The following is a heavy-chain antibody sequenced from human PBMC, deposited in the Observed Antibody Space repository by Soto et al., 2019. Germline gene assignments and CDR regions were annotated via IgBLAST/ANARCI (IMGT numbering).Heavy chain of an antibody. J-gene: IGHJ4*02. V-gene: IGHV1-18*01. CDR1: GYTFTNFG. CDR2: INVYNGKT. CDR3: ARGPDPTYSDY. Sequence: QVQVVQSGGEVKKPGASVKVSCKTSGYTFTNFGLNWVRQAPGQGLEWMGWINVYNGKTNYAQKLKGRVIMTTDTSTNTAYMELKSLRSDDTAMYYCARGPDPTYSDYWGQGTLVIVSS.